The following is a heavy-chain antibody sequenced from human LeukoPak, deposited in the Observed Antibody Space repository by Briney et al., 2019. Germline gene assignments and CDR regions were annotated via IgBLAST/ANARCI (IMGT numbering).Heavy chain of an antibody. V-gene: IGHV3-7*01. CDR3: ARGLDCVGSSCYRPF. D-gene: IGHD2-15*01. CDR2: IKDDGSEE. Sequence: GGSLRFSCEGFEFNLSTYWMSWVRQAPGKGLEWVANIKDDGSEEYYVDSVRGRFTISRDNAKNSLFLQMNSLRVEDTAVYYCARGLDCVGSSCYRPFWGQGTLVTVSS. J-gene: IGHJ4*02. CDR1: EFNLSTYW.